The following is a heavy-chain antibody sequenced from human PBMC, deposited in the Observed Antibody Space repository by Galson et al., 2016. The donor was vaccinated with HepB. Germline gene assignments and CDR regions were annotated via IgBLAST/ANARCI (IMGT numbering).Heavy chain of an antibody. CDR2: ISWDGGKT. Sequence: SLRLSCAASGFTFDDYTMHWVRQAPGKGLEWVSLISWDGGKTYYVDSVKGRFTISRDNSKNSLYLQMDSLTTEDTALCYCAKDAGGHPSPPSFDIWGQGTMVTVSS. CDR1: GFTFDDYT. V-gene: IGHV3-43*01. J-gene: IGHJ3*02. D-gene: IGHD1-26*01. CDR3: AKDAGGHPSPPSFDI.